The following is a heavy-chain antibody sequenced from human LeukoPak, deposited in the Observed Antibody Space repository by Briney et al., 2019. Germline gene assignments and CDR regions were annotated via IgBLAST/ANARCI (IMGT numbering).Heavy chain of an antibody. V-gene: IGHV1-24*01. CDR3: ATGRFLHPTYHFDY. CDR1: GYTLTELS. Sequence: GASVKVSCKVSGYTLTELSMHWVRQAPGKGLEWMGGFDPEDGETIYAQKFQGRVTMTEDTSTDTAYMELSSLRSEDTAVYYCATGRFLHPTYHFDYWGQGTLVTVSS. J-gene: IGHJ4*02. D-gene: IGHD3-3*01. CDR2: FDPEDGET.